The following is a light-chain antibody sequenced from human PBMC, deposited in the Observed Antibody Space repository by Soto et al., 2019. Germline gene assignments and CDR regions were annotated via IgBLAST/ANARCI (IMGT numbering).Light chain of an antibody. Sequence: EIVWTQSPGTLYLSPWERATLSCRASQSVSSSYLAWYQQKPGQAPRLLIYGASTRATGIPARFSGRGSGTEVTLTISSLQSEDFAVYYCQQYGSSLITFGQGTRLEI. CDR2: GAS. CDR1: QSVSSSY. CDR3: QQYGSSLIT. V-gene: IGKV3-20*01. J-gene: IGKJ5*01.